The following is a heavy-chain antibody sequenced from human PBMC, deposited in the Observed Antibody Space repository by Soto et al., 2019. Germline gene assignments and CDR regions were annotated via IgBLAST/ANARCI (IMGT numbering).Heavy chain of an antibody. Sequence: EAQLVESGGGLVKPGGSLRLSCAASGFTFNDYGINWVRQAPGRGLEWVSSISSSSSFIYYADSVEGRFTISRDNAKNSLSLQMNTLRGEDTAVYYCVRDAGGSCPWAFDIWGQGTMVTVSS. J-gene: IGHJ3*02. D-gene: IGHD6-13*01. CDR3: VRDAGGSCPWAFDI. CDR1: GFTFNDYG. CDR2: ISSSSSFI. V-gene: IGHV3-21*06.